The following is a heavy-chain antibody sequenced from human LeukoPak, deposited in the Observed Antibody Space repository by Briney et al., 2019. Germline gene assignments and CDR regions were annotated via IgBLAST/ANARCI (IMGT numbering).Heavy chain of an antibody. CDR3: ATYSSIWYYFDY. D-gene: IGHD6-13*01. Sequence: SQTLSLTCTVSGGSISSGNYYWSWIRQPPGKGLEWIGYIYYSGSTNYNPSLKSRVTISVDTSKNQFSLKLSSVTAADTAVYYCATYSSIWYYFDYWGQGTLVTVSS. CDR2: IYYSGST. CDR1: GGSISSGNYY. V-gene: IGHV4-61*01. J-gene: IGHJ4*02.